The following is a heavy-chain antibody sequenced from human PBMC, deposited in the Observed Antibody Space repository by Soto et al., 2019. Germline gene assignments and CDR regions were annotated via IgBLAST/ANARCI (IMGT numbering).Heavy chain of an antibody. J-gene: IGHJ4*02. CDR2: ISYDGSNK. CDR1: GFTFSSYG. Sequence: PGGSLSLSCAASGFTFSSYGMHWVRQAPGKGLEWVAVISYDGSNKYYADSVKGRFTISRDNSKNTLYLQMNSLRAEDTAVYYCAKTPSQWLVQGQIDYWGQGTLVTVSS. V-gene: IGHV3-30*18. CDR3: AKTPSQWLVQGQIDY. D-gene: IGHD6-19*01.